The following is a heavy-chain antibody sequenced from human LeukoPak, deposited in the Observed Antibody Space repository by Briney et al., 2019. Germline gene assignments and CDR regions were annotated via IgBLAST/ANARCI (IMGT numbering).Heavy chain of an antibody. Sequence: SCKASGGTFSSYAISWVRQAPGKGLEWVSVIYSGGTTYYADSVKCRFTISRDNSKNTLYLQMNSLRAEDTAVYYCARHKKNYDSSGYSTYWYFDLWGRGTLVTVSS. J-gene: IGHJ2*01. V-gene: IGHV3-53*01. CDR1: GGTFSSYA. D-gene: IGHD3-22*01. CDR2: IYSGGTT. CDR3: ARHKKNYDSSGYSTYWYFDL.